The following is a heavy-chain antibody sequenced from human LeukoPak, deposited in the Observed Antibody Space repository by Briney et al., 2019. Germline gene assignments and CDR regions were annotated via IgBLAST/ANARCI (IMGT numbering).Heavy chain of an antibody. CDR1: GFTFSSYS. Sequence: PGGSLRLSCAASGFTFSSYSMNWVRQAPGKGLEWVSSISSSSSSYIYYADSVKGRFTISRDNAKNSLYLQMNSLRAEDTAVYYCARDIVVVVAATPAFDIWGQGTMVTVSS. D-gene: IGHD2-15*01. CDR3: ARDIVVVVAATPAFDI. J-gene: IGHJ3*02. V-gene: IGHV3-21*01. CDR2: ISSSSSSYI.